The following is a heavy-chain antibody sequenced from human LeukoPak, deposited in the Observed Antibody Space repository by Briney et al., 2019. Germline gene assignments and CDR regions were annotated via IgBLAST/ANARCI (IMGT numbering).Heavy chain of an antibody. CDR1: GGPISSSSYY. V-gene: IGHV4-39*07. CDR2: IYYSGST. D-gene: IGHD4-11*01. J-gene: IGHJ4*02. Sequence: PSETLSLTCTVSGGPISSSSYYWGWIRQPPGKGLEWIGSIYYSGSTYYNPSLKSRVTISVDTSKNQFSLKLSSVTAADTAVYYCARMTSGYYFDYWGQGTLVTVSS. CDR3: ARMTSGYYFDY.